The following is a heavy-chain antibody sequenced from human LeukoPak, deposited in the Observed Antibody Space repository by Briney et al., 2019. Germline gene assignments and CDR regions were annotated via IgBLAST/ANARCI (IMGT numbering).Heavy chain of an antibody. J-gene: IGHJ4*02. D-gene: IGHD1-26*01. Sequence: GGSLRLSCLTSGFTFSTNAMSWVRQAPGKGLEWISGISGSGASTYYADSVTGRFTISRDNSRNTLYPQMNSLRGDGTAVYYCAKEVGKWESLHFFDYWGQGTLVTVSS. CDR3: AKEVGKWESLHFFDY. CDR1: GFTFSTNA. V-gene: IGHV3-23*01. CDR2: ISGSGAST.